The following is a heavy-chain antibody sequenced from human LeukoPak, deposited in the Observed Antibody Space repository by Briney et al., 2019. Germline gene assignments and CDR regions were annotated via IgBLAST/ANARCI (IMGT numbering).Heavy chain of an antibody. J-gene: IGHJ4*02. V-gene: IGHV1-8*03. Sequence: ASVKVSCKASGYTFTRYDINWVRQATGQGLEWMGWMNPNSGNTGYAQKFQGRVTITRNTSISTAYMELSSLRSEDTAVYYCAREYCSGGSCYFDYWGQGTLVTVSS. CDR2: MNPNSGNT. CDR3: AREYCSGGSCYFDY. D-gene: IGHD2-15*01. CDR1: GYTFTRYD.